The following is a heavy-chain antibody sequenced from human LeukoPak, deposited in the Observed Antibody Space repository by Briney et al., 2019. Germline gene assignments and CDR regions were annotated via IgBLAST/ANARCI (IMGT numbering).Heavy chain of an antibody. J-gene: IGHJ4*02. Sequence: PSETLSLTCAVYGGSFSGYYWSWIRQPPGKGLEWIGEINHSGSTNYNPSLKSRVTISVDTSKNQFSLQLNSVTPEDTAVYYCARLYSSGWYYFDYWGQGTLVTVSS. V-gene: IGHV4-34*01. D-gene: IGHD6-19*01. CDR3: ARLYSSGWYYFDY. CDR1: GGSFSGYY. CDR2: INHSGST.